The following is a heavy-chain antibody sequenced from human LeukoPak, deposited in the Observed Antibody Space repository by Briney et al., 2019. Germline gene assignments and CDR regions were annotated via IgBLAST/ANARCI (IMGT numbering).Heavy chain of an antibody. CDR2: IYYSGST. CDR1: GGSISSHY. Sequence: SETLSLTCSVSGGSISSHYWSWIRQPPGKGLEWIGYIYYSGSTKYNPSLKSRVTISVDTSKNQFSLKLSSVTAADTAVYYCARGRSTVTPGLLWFDPWVQGTLVTASS. V-gene: IGHV4-59*11. D-gene: IGHD4-17*01. J-gene: IGHJ5*02. CDR3: ARGRSTVTPGLLWFDP.